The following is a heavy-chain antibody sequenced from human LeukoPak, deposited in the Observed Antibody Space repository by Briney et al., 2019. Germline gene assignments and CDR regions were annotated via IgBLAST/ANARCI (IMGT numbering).Heavy chain of an antibody. J-gene: IGHJ4*02. CDR2: ISSDGSKE. D-gene: IGHD1-26*01. Sequence: GGSLRLSCTASGFTFSNYGMHWVRQAPGKGLEWVAVISSDGSKEYYADSVKGRFTISRDNSKNTLYLQMNSPRAEDTAVYYCARAKTGSYYFDHWGQGTLVSVSS. V-gene: IGHV3-33*01. CDR3: ARAKTGSYYFDH. CDR1: GFTFSNYG.